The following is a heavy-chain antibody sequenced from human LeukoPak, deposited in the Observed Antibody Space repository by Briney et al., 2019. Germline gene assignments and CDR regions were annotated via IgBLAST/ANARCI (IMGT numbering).Heavy chain of an antibody. V-gene: IGHV4-59*01. J-gene: IGHJ4*02. D-gene: IGHD4-17*01. Sequence: PSETLSLTCTASGGSISSYYWSWIRQSPGKGLEWIGYISYGGSTNYNPSLKSRVTISVDTSKNQVSLKLRSVTAADTALYYCARHRYGDYRSDYFDYWGQGTLVTVSS. CDR2: ISYGGST. CDR3: ARHRYGDYRSDYFDY. CDR1: GGSISSYY.